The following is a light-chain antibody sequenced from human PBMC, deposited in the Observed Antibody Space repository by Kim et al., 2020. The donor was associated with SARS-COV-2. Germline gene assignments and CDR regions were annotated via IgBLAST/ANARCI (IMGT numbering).Light chain of an antibody. Sequence: EIVLTQSPGTLSLSPGERATLSCRASQSVSSNYLAWYQRKPGQAPRLLIYGASSRAAGIPDRFSGSGSGTDFTLTISRLEPEDFAVYYCQQYGSSTGVTFGPGTKVVIK. J-gene: IGKJ3*01. CDR2: GAS. CDR3: QQYGSSTGVT. CDR1: QSVSSNY. V-gene: IGKV3-20*01.